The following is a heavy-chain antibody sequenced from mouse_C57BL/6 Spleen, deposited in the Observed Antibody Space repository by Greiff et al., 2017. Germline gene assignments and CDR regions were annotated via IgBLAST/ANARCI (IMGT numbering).Heavy chain of an antibody. CDR2: IYPRSGNT. CDR3: TYSNLDYFDY. D-gene: IGHD2-5*01. CDR1: GYTFTSYG. V-gene: IGHV1-81*01. J-gene: IGHJ2*01. Sequence: VQLQQSGAELARPGASVKLSCKASGYTFTSYGISWVKQRTGQGLEWIGEIYPRSGNTYYNEKFKGKATLTADKSSSTAYMELRSLTSEDSAVYFCTYSNLDYFDYWGQGTTLTVSS.